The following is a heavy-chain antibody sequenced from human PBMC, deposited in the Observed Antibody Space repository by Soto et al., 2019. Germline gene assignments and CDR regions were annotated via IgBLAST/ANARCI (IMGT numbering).Heavy chain of an antibody. V-gene: IGHV1-8*01. CDR2: MNPNSGNT. D-gene: IGHD1-1*01. CDR1: GYTFTRYD. J-gene: IGHJ4*02. Sequence: QVQLVQSGAEVKKPGASVKVSCKASGYTFTRYDINWVRQATGQGLEWMGGMNPNSGNTGYAQKFQGRVTMTRNTTISTAYMELSSLRCEDTAVYYCARERSGTPDYWGQGTLVTVSS. CDR3: ARERSGTPDY.